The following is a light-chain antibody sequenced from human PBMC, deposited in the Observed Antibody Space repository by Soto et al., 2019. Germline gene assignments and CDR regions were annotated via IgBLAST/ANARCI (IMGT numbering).Light chain of an antibody. J-gene: IGLJ2*01. V-gene: IGLV1-40*01. CDR3: RSYYGSIIALI. CDR1: NSNIGAGYD. Sequence: QSTLTQPPSVSGSPGQRVTISCTGSNSNIGAGYDVNWYQHLPGTAPKLLIYVNTNRPSGVPDRFSGSKSGCSTSLAITGVLQEDEDAYYCRSYYGSIIALIFGGGTKLTVL. CDR2: VNT.